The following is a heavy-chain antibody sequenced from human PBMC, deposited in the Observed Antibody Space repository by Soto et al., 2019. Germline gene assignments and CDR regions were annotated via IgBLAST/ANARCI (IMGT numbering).Heavy chain of an antibody. CDR3: ARFHRSEAAAGNWFDY. CDR2: ISSSSSYT. V-gene: IGHV3-11*06. CDR1: GFTFSDYY. J-gene: IGHJ4*02. Sequence: GSLRLSCAASGFTFSDYYMSWIRQAPGKGLEWVSYISSSSSYTNYADSVKGRFTISRDNAKNSLYLQMNSLRAEDTAVYYCARFHRSEAAAGNWFDYWGQGTLVTVSS. D-gene: IGHD6-13*01.